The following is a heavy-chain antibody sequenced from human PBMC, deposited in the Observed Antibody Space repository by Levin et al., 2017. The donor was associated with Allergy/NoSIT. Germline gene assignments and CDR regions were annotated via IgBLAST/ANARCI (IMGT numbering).Heavy chain of an antibody. CDR2: ISYSGST. D-gene: IGHD3-10*01. Sequence: LRLSCTVSDDSIRSAGYYWTWIRQQPGKGLEWIGYISYSGSTYYTPSLQSRVTISLDPSKSQFSLKLSSVTAADTAVYYCARGRTYYSGTRPSGGFAPWGQGTLVTVSS. CDR1: DDSIRSAGYY. CDR3: ARGRTYYSGTRPSGGFAP. J-gene: IGHJ5*02. V-gene: IGHV4-31*03.